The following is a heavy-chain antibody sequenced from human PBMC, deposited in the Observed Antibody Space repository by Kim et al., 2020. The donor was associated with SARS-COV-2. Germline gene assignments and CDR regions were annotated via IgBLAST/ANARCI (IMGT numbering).Heavy chain of an antibody. J-gene: IGHJ3*02. D-gene: IGHD3-22*01. V-gene: IGHV3-30*04. CDR1: GFTFSRYT. CDR2: ISYDGSNE. Sequence: GSLRLSCAASGFTFSRYTMHWVRQAPGKGLEWVAVISYDGSNEYYADSVKGRFTISRDNSKNRLYLQMNSLRTEDTAVYYCAREGYYDGNAFDIWGQGTMVTVSS. CDR3: AREGYYDGNAFDI.